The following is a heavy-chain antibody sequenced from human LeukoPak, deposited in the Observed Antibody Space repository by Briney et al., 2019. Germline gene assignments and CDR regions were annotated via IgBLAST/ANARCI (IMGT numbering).Heavy chain of an antibody. V-gene: IGHV3-21*01. J-gene: IGHJ4*02. CDR1: GFTFSSYS. CDR2: ISSCSSYI. Sequence: GGSLRLSCAASGFTFSSYSMNWVRQAPGKGLEWVSSISSCSSYIYYADSVKGRFTISRDNAKNSLYLQMNSLRAEDTAVYYCARDRQQLIIYYFDYWGQGTLVTVSS. CDR3: ARDRQQLIIYYFDY. D-gene: IGHD6-13*01.